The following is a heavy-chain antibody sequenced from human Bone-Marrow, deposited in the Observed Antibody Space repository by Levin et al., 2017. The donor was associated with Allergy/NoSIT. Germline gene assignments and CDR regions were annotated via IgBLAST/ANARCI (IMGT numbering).Heavy chain of an antibody. CDR1: GFTFSDYY. V-gene: IGHV3-11*05. J-gene: IGHJ4*02. CDR3: ARGARPDYFDY. CDR2: ISSSSSYT. Sequence: GESLKISCAASGFTFSDYYMSWIRQAPGKGLEWVSYISSSSSYTNYADSVKGRFTISRDNAKNSLYLQMNSLRAEDTAVYYCARGARPDYFDYWGQGTLVTVSS. D-gene: IGHD6-6*01.